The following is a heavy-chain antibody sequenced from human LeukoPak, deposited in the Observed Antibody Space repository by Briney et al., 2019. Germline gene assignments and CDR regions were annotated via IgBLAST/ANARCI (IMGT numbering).Heavy chain of an antibody. J-gene: IGHJ4*02. CDR2: IYYSGNT. CDR1: GGSISSYY. V-gene: IGHV4-59*01. D-gene: IGHD2-2*01. Sequence: SETLSLTCTVSGGSISSYYWSWIRQPPGKGLEWVGYIYYSGNTNYNPSLKSRVTISVDTSKNQFSLKLSSVTAADTAVYYCARTSSTSCYEVDYWGQGTLVTVSS. CDR3: ARTSSTSCYEVDY.